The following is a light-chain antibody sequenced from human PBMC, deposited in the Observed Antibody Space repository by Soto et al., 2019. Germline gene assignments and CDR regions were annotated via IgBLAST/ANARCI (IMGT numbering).Light chain of an antibody. CDR3: QQARSYPT. V-gene: IGKV1-12*01. J-gene: IGKJ1*01. Sequence: DVQMTQSPSSVSASVGDRVTISCRAGQDVAKWLAWYQQRPGKPPQLLIFGASSLHNGVSSRFSGSGSGTDFTLTINNLQPEDSATYFCQQARSYPTFGQGTRWISN. CDR1: QDVAKW. CDR2: GAS.